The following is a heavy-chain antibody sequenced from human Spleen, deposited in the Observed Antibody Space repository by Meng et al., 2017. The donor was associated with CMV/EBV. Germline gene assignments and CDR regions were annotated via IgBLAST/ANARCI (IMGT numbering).Heavy chain of an antibody. Sequence: FTFSDHYMDLVRQAPGKGLEWVGRTRNKANSYTTEYAASVKGRFTISRDDSKNSLYLQMNSLKTEDTAVYYCARVVYGDYDPYFDYWGQGTLVTVSS. CDR1: FTFSDHY. CDR3: ARVVYGDYDPYFDY. V-gene: IGHV3-72*01. CDR2: TRNKANSYTT. J-gene: IGHJ4*02. D-gene: IGHD4-17*01.